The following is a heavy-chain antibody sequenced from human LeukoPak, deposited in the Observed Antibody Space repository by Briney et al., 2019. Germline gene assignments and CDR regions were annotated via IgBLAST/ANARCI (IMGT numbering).Heavy chain of an antibody. J-gene: IGHJ4*02. CDR2: INPSGGST. V-gene: IGHV1-46*02. CDR1: GYTFNNHY. D-gene: IGHD6-19*01. Sequence: GASLKVSCKASGYTFNNHYMYWVRQAPGQGLKWMGVINPSGGSTSYAQKFQGRVTMTRDTSTRTVYMEVNSLRSEDTAVYYCARQGTYSSAIGMGYWGQGTLVTVSS. CDR3: ARQGTYSSAIGMGY.